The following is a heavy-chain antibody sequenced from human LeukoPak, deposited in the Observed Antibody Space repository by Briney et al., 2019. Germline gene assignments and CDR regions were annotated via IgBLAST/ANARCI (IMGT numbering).Heavy chain of an antibody. CDR3: ARVAVTSSGWYGTYWFDP. Sequence: SETLSLTCTVSGGSISSYYWSWIRQPPGKGLEWLGYIYYSGSTNYNPSLKSRVTISVDTSKNQFSLKLSSVTAADTAVYYCARVAVTSSGWYGTYWFDPWGQGTLVTVSS. CDR1: GGSISSYY. D-gene: IGHD6-19*01. J-gene: IGHJ5*02. V-gene: IGHV4-59*01. CDR2: IYYSGST.